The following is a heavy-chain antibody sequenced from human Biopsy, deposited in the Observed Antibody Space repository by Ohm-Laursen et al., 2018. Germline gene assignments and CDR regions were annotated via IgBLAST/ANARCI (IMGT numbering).Heavy chain of an antibody. Sequence: GSSVKVSCKTSGYTYSDYGVSWVRQAPGQGLEWVGWISGLNGIKTSASKFQGRLTMTTDRSASTAYMELRGLRSDDTAVYYCTRDLQTRAETFDSWGQGTLVIVS. CDR3: TRDLQTRAETFDS. CDR1: GYTYSDYG. CDR2: ISGLNGIK. J-gene: IGHJ5*01. V-gene: IGHV1-18*01. D-gene: IGHD4-11*01.